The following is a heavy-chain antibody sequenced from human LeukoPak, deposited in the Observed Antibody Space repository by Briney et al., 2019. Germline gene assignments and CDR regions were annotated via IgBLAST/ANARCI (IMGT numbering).Heavy chain of an antibody. V-gene: IGHV3-23*01. CDR1: GFTFSSYA. CDR2: ISGSGDKT. J-gene: IGHJ4*02. Sequence: GGSLRLSCAASGFTFSSYAMSWVRQAPGKGLEWVSAISGSGDKTYYADSVKARFTISRDNSKNTLYLQMNSLRAEDTAVFYCAKGRRWELPLDYWGQGILVTVSS. CDR3: AKGRRWELPLDY. D-gene: IGHD1-26*01.